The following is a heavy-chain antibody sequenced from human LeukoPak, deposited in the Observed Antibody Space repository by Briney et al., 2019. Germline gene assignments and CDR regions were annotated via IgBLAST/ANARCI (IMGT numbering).Heavy chain of an antibody. V-gene: IGHV3-23*01. D-gene: IGHD3-16*01. CDR2: IIGSGGNT. J-gene: IGHJ4*02. Sequence: VGSLRLSCAASVFTFTSYGMSWVRQAPGKGLEWVSSIIGSGGNTYYAYSVKVRLTISRDNSKNTLFLHMNSLRAEDTAVYYCAKAVGGCHFDYWGQGTLVTVSS. CDR3: AKAVGGCHFDY. CDR1: VFTFTSYG.